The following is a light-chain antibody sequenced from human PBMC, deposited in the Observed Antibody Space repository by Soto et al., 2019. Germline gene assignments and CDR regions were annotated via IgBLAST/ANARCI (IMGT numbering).Light chain of an antibody. CDR2: DVT. J-gene: IGLJ1*01. Sequence: QSALTQPPSVSGSPGQSVTISCTGTSSDVGNYKFVSWYQQHPGKAPKLMIYDVTERPSGVPDRFSGSKSGNTASLTISGLQTEDEADYYCCSYAGAYTVVFGAGTKLTVL. CDR3: CSYAGAYTVV. V-gene: IGLV2-11*01. CDR1: SSDVGNYKF.